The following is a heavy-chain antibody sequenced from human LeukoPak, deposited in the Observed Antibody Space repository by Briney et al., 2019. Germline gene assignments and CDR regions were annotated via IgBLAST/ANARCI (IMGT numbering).Heavy chain of an antibody. V-gene: IGHV3-21*01. CDR3: ARDLGYSSGPNY. CDR1: GFTFSSYS. J-gene: IGHJ4*02. CDR2: ISSSSDYI. Sequence: PGGSLRLSCAASGFTFSSYSFNWVRQAPGKGLEWVSSISSSSDYIYYADSVKGRFSISRDNAKNSLFLQMNSLRVEDTAVYYCARDLGYSSGPNYWGQGTRVTVSS. D-gene: IGHD6-19*01.